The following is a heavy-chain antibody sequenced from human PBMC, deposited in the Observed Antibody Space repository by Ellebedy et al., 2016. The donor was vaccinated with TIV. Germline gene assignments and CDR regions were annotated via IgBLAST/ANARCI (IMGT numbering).Heavy chain of an antibody. CDR3: AESNNYGSLTY. J-gene: IGHJ4*02. CDR1: GFTVSRNY. D-gene: IGHD3-10*01. CDR2: LYTGGSA. Sequence: GGSLRLSCEASGFTVSRNYMNWVRQAPGKGLQWVSLLYTGGSAPYADSVKGRFTISRDDSKNTVYLQMTSLRSEDTAVYFCAESNNYGSLTYWGQGTLVTVSS. V-gene: IGHV3-66*01.